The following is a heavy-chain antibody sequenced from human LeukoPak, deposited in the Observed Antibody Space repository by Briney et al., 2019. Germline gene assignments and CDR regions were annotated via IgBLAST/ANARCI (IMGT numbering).Heavy chain of an antibody. J-gene: IGHJ4*02. V-gene: IGHV3-11*01. D-gene: IGHD3-10*01. CDR2: ISDSGNNI. CDR3: VRGGSQGVTDFFDH. CDR1: GFTFSDYY. Sequence: GGSLRLSCAASGFTFSDYYMNWIRQAPGKGLEWISYISDSGNNIEFADSVKGRFRISRDSGQKSVYLQMNSLRAEDTAVYYCVRGGSQGVTDFFDHWGQGTLVTVSS.